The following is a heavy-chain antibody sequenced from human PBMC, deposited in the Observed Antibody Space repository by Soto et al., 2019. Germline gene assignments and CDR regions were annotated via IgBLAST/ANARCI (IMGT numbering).Heavy chain of an antibody. D-gene: IGHD2-15*01. Sequence: SETLSLTCTVSGYSISSGYHWAWIRQPPGKGLEWLGSVHYSGNTYYNPSPKSRLTISVDKSKNQFSLNLSSVTAADTAVYYCARQDRVVAEGRWFDPWGQGTLVTVSS. CDR1: GYSISSGYH. CDR2: VHYSGNT. J-gene: IGHJ5*02. V-gene: IGHV4-38-2*02. CDR3: ARQDRVVAEGRWFDP.